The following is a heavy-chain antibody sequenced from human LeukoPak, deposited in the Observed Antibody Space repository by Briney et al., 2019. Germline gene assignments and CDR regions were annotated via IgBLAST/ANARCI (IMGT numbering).Heavy chain of an antibody. CDR1: GFTFGDYV. CDR3: TRSYDVLTGYYPPDY. Sequence: GGSLRLSCTASGFTFGDYVMSWFRQAPGKGLEWVGFIRSKGYGGTTQYTASVKGRFTISRDDSKSIAYLQMNSLKTEDTAVYYCTRSYDVLTGYYPPDYWGQGTLVTVSS. V-gene: IGHV3-49*01. J-gene: IGHJ4*02. CDR2: IRSKGYGGTT. D-gene: IGHD3-9*01.